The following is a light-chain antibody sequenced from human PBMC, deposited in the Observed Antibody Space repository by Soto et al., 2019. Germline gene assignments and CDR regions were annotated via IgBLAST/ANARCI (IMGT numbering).Light chain of an antibody. J-gene: IGLJ1*01. CDR1: SSDVGDYNY. V-gene: IGLV2-11*01. CDR3: CSYEVSRYV. Sequence: QSALTQPRSVSGSPGQSVTISCTGTSSDVGDYNYVSWYQHHPGKAPKLMIYDVTKRPSGVPDRFSGSKSGNTASLTISGLQAEDEADYYCCSYEVSRYVFGSGTKLTVL. CDR2: DVT.